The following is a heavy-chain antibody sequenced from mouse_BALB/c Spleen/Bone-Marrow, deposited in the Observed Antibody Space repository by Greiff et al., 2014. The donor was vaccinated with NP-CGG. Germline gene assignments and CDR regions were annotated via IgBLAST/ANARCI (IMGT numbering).Heavy chain of an antibody. CDR1: GFSLTSYG. CDR3: ARGLYYDYEFAY. Sequence: VMLVESGPGLVQPSQSLSITCAVSGFSLTSYGVHWVRQSPGKGLEWLGVIWSGGSTDYNAAFISRLSISKDNSKSQVFFKMISLQANDTAIYYCARGLYYDYEFAYWGQGTLVTVSA. CDR2: IWSGGST. D-gene: IGHD2-4*01. J-gene: IGHJ3*01. V-gene: IGHV2-2*02.